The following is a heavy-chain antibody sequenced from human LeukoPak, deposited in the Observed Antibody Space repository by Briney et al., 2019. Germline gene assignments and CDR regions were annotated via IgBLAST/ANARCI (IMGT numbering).Heavy chain of an antibody. V-gene: IGHV3-7*01. CDR3: ARAHSSIAARPPRPDYYYYYYMDV. CDR1: GFTFSSHW. D-gene: IGHD6-6*01. J-gene: IGHJ6*03. Sequence: GGSLRLSCAASGFTFSSHWMNGVRQAPGKGLERVSNINQEGSDKYYVDSVKNRFTISRDNAKNSLYLQMNSLRAEDTAVYCCARAHSSIAARPPRPDYYYYYYMDVWGKGTTVTVS. CDR2: INQEGSDK.